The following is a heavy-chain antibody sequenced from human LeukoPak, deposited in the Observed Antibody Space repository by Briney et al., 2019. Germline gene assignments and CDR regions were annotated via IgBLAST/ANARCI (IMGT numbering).Heavy chain of an antibody. Sequence: PSETLSLTCSVSGGSIGSSFWNWIRLSPGKGLEWIGYISYSGRTNYSPSLKSRVTISIDTSKNQFSLTLSSVTAADTALYYCARDRSGTYYTFDVWGQGTMVTVSS. D-gene: IGHD1-26*01. J-gene: IGHJ3*01. V-gene: IGHV4-59*13. CDR2: ISYSGRT. CDR3: ARDRSGTYYTFDV. CDR1: GGSIGSSF.